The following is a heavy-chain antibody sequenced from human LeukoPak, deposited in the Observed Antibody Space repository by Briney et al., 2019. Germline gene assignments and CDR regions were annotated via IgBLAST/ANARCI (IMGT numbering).Heavy chain of an antibody. D-gene: IGHD3-3*01. CDR3: TTRSGDFWSGFVN. CDR1: GNSLSELS. CDR2: FDPEEAKM. Sequence: ASVKVSCKVSGNSLSELSIQWVRQAPGKGRECMGCFDPEEAKMVYAQNFQGRVTMTEDSSTQTAYMELSGLTSDDTAVYYCTTRSGDFWSGFVNWGQGTLVTVSS. J-gene: IGHJ4*02. V-gene: IGHV1-24*01.